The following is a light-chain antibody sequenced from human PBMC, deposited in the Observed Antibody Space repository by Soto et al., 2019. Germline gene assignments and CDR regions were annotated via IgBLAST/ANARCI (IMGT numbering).Light chain of an antibody. J-gene: IGKJ4*01. Sequence: EIVLTQSPGTLSLSPGERATLNCRASQSVRSSYLAWYQQKPGQAPRLLIYGASTRATGIPAGFSGSGSGTEFTLTISSLQSEDFTVYYCQHYNNWVGTFGGGTKVDIK. CDR2: GAS. V-gene: IGKV3-15*01. CDR1: QSVRSSY. CDR3: QHYNNWVGT.